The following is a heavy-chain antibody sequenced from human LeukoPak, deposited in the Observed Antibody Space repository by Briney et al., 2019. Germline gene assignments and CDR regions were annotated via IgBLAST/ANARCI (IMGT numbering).Heavy chain of an antibody. Sequence: SETLSLTCTVSGGSISSYYWSWIRQPPGKGLEWIGYIYYSGSTNYNPSLKSRVTISVYTSKNQFSLKLSSVTAADTAVYYCARRGYSYGLDYYYGMDVWGQGTTVTVSS. CDR2: IYYSGST. D-gene: IGHD5-18*01. CDR1: GGSISSYY. J-gene: IGHJ6*02. CDR3: ARRGYSYGLDYYYGMDV. V-gene: IGHV4-59*08.